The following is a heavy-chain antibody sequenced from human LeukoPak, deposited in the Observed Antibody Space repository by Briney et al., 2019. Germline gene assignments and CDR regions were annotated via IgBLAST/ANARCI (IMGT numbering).Heavy chain of an antibody. D-gene: IGHD1-14*01. CDR2: ITNNGRTI. CDR1: GFTFSSYG. V-gene: IGHV3-48*03. J-gene: IGHJ2*01. CDR3: ARDIRPPPERYFDL. Sequence: PGGSLRLSCAASGFTFSSYGMNWVRQAPGRGLEWVLFITNNGRTIYYADSVKGRFTISRDDAKNSLYLQMNSLRADDTAIYYCARDIRPPPERYFDLWGRGTLVTVSS.